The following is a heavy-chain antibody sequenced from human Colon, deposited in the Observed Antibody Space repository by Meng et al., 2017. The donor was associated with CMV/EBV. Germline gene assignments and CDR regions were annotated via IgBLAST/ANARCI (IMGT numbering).Heavy chain of an antibody. J-gene: IGHJ4*02. V-gene: IGHV4-34*01. Sequence: QVQPQQWGPGLLRLSETLSLTCAVYGGSFSGYYGSWIRQPPGKGLEWIGEINHSGSTNYNPSLKSRVTISVDTSKNQFSLKLSSVTAADTAVYYCARKPTGQFDYWGQGTLVTVSS. CDR2: INHSGST. D-gene: IGHD4-11*01. CDR3: ARKPTGQFDY. CDR1: GGSFSGYY.